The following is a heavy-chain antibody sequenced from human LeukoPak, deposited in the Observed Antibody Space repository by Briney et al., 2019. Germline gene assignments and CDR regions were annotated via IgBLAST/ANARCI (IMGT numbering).Heavy chain of an antibody. D-gene: IGHD1-7*01. CDR2: INSDGSNT. CDR3: ARDEGVGTSIRGFDY. V-gene: IGHV3-74*01. CDR1: GFTFTTYW. Sequence: QPGGSPRLSCAASGFTFTTYWMHWVRQTPGEGLVWVSGINSDGSNTRYADSVKGRFTISRDNAKSTLYLQMNSLRAEDTAVYYCARDEGVGTSIRGFDYWGQGTLVTVSS. J-gene: IGHJ4*02.